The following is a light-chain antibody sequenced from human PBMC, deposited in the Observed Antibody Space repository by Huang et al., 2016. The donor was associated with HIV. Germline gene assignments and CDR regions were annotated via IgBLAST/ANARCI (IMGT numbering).Light chain of an antibody. CDR1: QGINNY. CDR3: QLLSSSPPNT. Sequence: IQLTQSPSSLSASVGDRVTITCRASQGINNYLAWYQQQPGKAPNLVIYGASTLQSGGPSRFSGSGAGTDFTLTISSLQPEDLATYFCQLLSSSPPNTFGGGTRVEIK. CDR2: GAS. J-gene: IGKJ4*01. V-gene: IGKV1-9*01.